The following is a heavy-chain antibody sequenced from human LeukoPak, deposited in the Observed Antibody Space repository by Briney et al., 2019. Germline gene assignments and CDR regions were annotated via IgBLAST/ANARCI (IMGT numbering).Heavy chain of an antibody. CDR2: IHYSGST. Sequence: PSETLSLTCTVSGGSISSYYWSWIRQPPGKGLEWIGYIHYSGSTNYNPSLKSRVTISVDTSKNQFSLKLSSVTAADTAVYYCARGRRDGYNSFDYWGQGTLATVSS. CDR3: ARGRRDGYNSFDY. V-gene: IGHV4-59*01. J-gene: IGHJ4*02. D-gene: IGHD5-24*01. CDR1: GGSISSYY.